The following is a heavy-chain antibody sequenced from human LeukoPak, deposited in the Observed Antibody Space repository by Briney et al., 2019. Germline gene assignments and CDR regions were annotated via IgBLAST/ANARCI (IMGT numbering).Heavy chain of an antibody. CDR1: GGTFSSYA. Sequence: GASVKVSCKASGGTFSSYAISWVRQAPGQGLEWMGGIIPIFGTANYAQKFQGRVTITADESTSTAYMELGSLRSEDTAVYYCARGYYYDSSGYFPRVTPIDYWGQGTLVTVSS. D-gene: IGHD3-22*01. V-gene: IGHV1-69*13. CDR2: IIPIFGTA. J-gene: IGHJ4*02. CDR3: ARGYYYDSSGYFPRVTPIDY.